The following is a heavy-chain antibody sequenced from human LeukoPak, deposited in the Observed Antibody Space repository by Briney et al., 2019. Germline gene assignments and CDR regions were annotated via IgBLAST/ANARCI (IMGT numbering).Heavy chain of an antibody. J-gene: IGHJ3*02. Sequence: SETLSLTCTVSGGSISSYYWSWIRQPPGKGLEWIGYIYYSGSTNYNPSLKSRVTISVDTSKNQFSLKLSSVTAADTAVYYCARSPYFDWLPIIGAFDIWGQGTMVTVSS. CDR2: IYYSGST. V-gene: IGHV4-59*01. D-gene: IGHD3-9*01. CDR1: GGSISSYY. CDR3: ARSPYFDWLPIIGAFDI.